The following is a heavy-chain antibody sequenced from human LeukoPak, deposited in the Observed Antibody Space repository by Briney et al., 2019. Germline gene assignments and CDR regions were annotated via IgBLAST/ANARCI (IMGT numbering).Heavy chain of an antibody. J-gene: IGHJ6*03. CDR2: ISGDGGST. CDR1: GFTFDDYA. Sequence: GGSLRLSCAASGFTFDDYAMHWVRQAPGKGLEWVSLISGDGGSTYYADSVKGRFTISRDNSKNSLYLQMNSLRTEDTALYYWAKGPSGGSGYYYYYYYMDVWGKGTTVTVSS. V-gene: IGHV3-43*02. D-gene: IGHD3-10*01. CDR3: AKGPSGGSGYYYYYYYMDV.